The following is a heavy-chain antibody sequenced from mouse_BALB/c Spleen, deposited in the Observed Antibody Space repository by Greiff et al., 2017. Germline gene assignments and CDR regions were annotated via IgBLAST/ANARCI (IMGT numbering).Heavy chain of an antibody. V-gene: IGHV5-6-3*01. Sequence: EVKLVESGGGLVQPGGSLKLSCAASGFTFSSYGMSWVRQTPDKRLELVATINSNGGSTYYPDSVKGRFTISRDNAKNTLYLQMSSLKSEDTAMYYCAREDDYLFAYWGQGTLVTVSA. D-gene: IGHD2-4*01. CDR3: AREDDYLFAY. J-gene: IGHJ3*01. CDR2: INSNGGST. CDR1: GFTFSSYG.